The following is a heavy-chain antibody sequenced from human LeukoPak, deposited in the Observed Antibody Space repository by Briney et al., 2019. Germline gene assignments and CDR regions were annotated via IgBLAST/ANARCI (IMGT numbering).Heavy chain of an antibody. J-gene: IGHJ3*02. CDR1: GFMFGSYW. CDR3: ARGPGAFDI. D-gene: IGHD2-2*01. V-gene: IGHV3-74*01. Sequence: GGSLRLSCVASGFMFGSYWMNWVRQAPGKGLVRVSRINSDGSSTSYADSVKGRFTISRDNAKNTLFLQMNGLRAEDTAVYYCARGPGAFDIWGQGTMVTVSS. CDR2: INSDGSST.